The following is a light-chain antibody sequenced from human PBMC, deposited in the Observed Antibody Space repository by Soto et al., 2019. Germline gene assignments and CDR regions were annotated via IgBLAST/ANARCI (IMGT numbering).Light chain of an antibody. Sequence: QSVLTQPRSVSGSPGQSVTISCSGPSRDFGADNHVAWYQQYPDKAPEVMIYDVSQRPSGVPARFSGSKSGNTASPTISGLQAEDEADYYCCSYGGSVIFGGGTQLTVL. J-gene: IGLJ7*01. CDR2: DVS. CDR3: CSYGGSVI. CDR1: SRDFGADNH. V-gene: IGLV2-11*01.